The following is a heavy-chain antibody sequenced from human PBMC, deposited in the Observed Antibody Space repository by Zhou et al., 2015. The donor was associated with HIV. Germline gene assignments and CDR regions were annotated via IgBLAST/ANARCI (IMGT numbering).Heavy chain of an antibody. D-gene: IGHD1-1*01. CDR3: AREVGTTGTTGGSRMDV. V-gene: IGHV1-69*13. J-gene: IGHJ6*02. CDR2: IIPIFGTA. Sequence: QVQLVQSGAEVKKRGASVKVSCKASGGTFSSYAISWVRQAPGQGLEWMGGIIPIFGTANYAQKFQGRVTITADESTSTAYMELSSLRSEDTAVYYCAREVGTTGTTGGSRMDVWGQGTTVTVSS. CDR1: GGTFSSYA.